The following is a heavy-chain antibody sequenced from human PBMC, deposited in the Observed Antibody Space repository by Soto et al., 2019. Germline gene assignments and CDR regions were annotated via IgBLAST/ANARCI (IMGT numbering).Heavy chain of an antibody. D-gene: IGHD4-4*01. CDR2: IVVGSGNT. J-gene: IGHJ5*02. Sequence: SVKVSCKASGFTFTSSAVQWVRQARGQRLEWIGWIVVGSGNTNYAQKFQERVTITRDMSTSTAYMELSSLRSEDTAVYYCAANGDMTTNFTSFDPWGQGTLVTVSS. CDR3: AANGDMTTNFTSFDP. V-gene: IGHV1-58*01. CDR1: GFTFTSSA.